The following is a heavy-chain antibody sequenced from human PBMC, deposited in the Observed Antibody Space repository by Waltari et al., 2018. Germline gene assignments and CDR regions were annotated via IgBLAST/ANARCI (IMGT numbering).Heavy chain of an antibody. V-gene: IGHV3-23*03. J-gene: IGHJ3*02. CDR1: GFTFSNYV. CDR3: AKEGGGVTFDI. CDR2: IYTGGST. Sequence: EVQLLPSGGGLVQPGGSLRLACAGSGFTFSNYVMSWVRQAPGKGLEWVSVIYTGGSTHYADSVKGRFTVSRDNSKSTLYLQMDTLTPEDTAVYYCAKEGGGVTFDIWGQGTMVTVSS. D-gene: IGHD2-8*02.